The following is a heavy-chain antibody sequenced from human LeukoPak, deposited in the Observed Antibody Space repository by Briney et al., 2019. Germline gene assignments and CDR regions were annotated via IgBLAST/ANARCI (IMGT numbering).Heavy chain of an antibody. CDR2: IYYSGST. J-gene: IGHJ4*02. CDR3: ARHAGSYEPHLDY. Sequence: SETLSLTCTVSGGSISSSSYYWGWIRRPPGKGLEWIGSIYYSGSTYYNPSLRSRVTISVDTSKNQFSLKLSSVTAADTAVYYCARHAGSYEPHLDYWGQGTLVTVSS. D-gene: IGHD3-10*01. V-gene: IGHV4-39*01. CDR1: GGSISSSSYY.